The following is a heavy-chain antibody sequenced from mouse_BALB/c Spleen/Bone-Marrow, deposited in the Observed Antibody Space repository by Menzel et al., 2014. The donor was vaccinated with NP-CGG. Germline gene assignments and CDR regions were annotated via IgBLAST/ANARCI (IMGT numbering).Heavy chain of an antibody. CDR2: INLSNGGT. CDR1: GYTFTSYY. D-gene: IGHD3-3*01. J-gene: IGHJ3*01. V-gene: IGHV1S81*02. CDR3: TRSAGTGFAY. Sequence: VKLVESGAELVKPGASVKLSCKASGYTFTSYYMFWVKRRPGQGLEWIGEINLSNGGTVFNEKFKSKVTLTVDKSSSAAYMQLSGLTSEDSAVYYCTRSAGTGFAYWAKGLWSLSLQ.